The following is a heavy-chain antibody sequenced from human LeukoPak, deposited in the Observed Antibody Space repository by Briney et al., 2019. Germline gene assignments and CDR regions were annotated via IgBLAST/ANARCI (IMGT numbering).Heavy chain of an antibody. Sequence: GGSLRLSCAASGFTFSSYGMHWVRQAPGKGLEWVTLISYDGSTKYYSDSVKGRFTISRDNSKNTLYLQMNSLRAEDTAVYYCARGVTTFGLNFDYWGQGTLVTVSS. D-gene: IGHD3-16*01. CDR3: ARGVTTFGLNFDY. J-gene: IGHJ4*02. CDR2: ISYDGSTK. V-gene: IGHV3-30*03. CDR1: GFTFSSYG.